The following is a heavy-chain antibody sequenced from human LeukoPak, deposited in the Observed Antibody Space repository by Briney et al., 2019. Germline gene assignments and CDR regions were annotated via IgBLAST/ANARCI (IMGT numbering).Heavy chain of an antibody. D-gene: IGHD3-22*01. V-gene: IGHV4-34*01. Sequence: KPSETLSLTCAVYGGSFSGYYWSWIRQPPGKGLEWIGEINHSGSTNYNPSLKSRVTISVDTSKNQFSLKLSSVTAADTAVYYCAREMITMIVVVRDAFDIWGQGTMVTVSS. J-gene: IGHJ3*02. CDR3: AREMITMIVVVRDAFDI. CDR1: GGSFSGYY. CDR2: INHSGST.